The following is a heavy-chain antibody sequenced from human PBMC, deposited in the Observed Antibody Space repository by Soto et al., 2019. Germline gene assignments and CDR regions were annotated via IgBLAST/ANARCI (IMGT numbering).Heavy chain of an antibody. CDR3: ACGSHVPHY. V-gene: IGHV4-30-2*01. D-gene: IGHD6-6*01. CDR1: GGSISSGGYS. J-gene: IGHJ4*02. Sequence: QLQLQESGSGLVKPSQTLSLTCAVSGGSISSGGYSWSWIRQPPGKGLEWIGYISHSGSTYYNPSLTRRVTVSVDRSKNRCALKLSSVTAADTAVYYCACGSHVPHYWGQGTLVTVSS. CDR2: ISHSGST.